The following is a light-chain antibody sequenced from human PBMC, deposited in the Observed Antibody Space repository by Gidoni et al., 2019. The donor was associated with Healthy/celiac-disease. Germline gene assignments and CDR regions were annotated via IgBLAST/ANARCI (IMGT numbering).Light chain of an antibody. J-gene: IGLJ2*01. CDR2: YDD. Sequence: QSVLTQPPSVSEAPRQRVTISCSGSSSNIGNNVVNWYQQLPGKAPKLLIYYDDLLPSGVSDRFSGSKSGTSASLAISGLQSEDEADYYCAAWDDSLNGPVFGGGTKLTAL. V-gene: IGLV1-36*01. CDR1: SSNIGNNV. CDR3: AAWDDSLNGPV.